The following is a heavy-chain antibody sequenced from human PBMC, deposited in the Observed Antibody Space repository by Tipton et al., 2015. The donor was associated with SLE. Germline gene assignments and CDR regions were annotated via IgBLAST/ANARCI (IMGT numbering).Heavy chain of an antibody. Sequence: RSLRLSCAASGFTFSSYNIHWVRQAPGKGLEWMAVIWYDGRRTYYADSVKGRFTVSRDNSKNTLYLQMNTLRAEDSAIYYCARQGDRRVWYYYMDVWGKGTTVTVSS. CDR2: IWYDGRRT. CDR1: GFTFSSYN. J-gene: IGHJ6*03. D-gene: IGHD3-16*01. CDR3: ARQGDRRVWYYYMDV. V-gene: IGHV3-33*01.